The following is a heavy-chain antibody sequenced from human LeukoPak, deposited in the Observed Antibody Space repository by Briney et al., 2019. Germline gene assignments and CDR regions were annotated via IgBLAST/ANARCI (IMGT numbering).Heavy chain of an antibody. J-gene: IGHJ4*02. D-gene: IGHD6-19*01. CDR2: IYPGDSGT. Sequence: GESLKISCKGSGYIFTSYWIGWVRQMPGEGLEWMGIIYPGDSGTRYSPSFQGQVTISADKSISTAYLQWSSLKASDTAIYYCARHGIAVAANLDYWGQGTLVTVSS. CDR3: ARHGIAVAANLDY. V-gene: IGHV5-51*01. CDR1: GYIFTSYW.